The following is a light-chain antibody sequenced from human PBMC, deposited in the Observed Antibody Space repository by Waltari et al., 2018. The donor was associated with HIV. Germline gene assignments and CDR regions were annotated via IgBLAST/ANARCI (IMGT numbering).Light chain of an antibody. V-gene: IGLV1-47*01. Sequence: QSVLTQPPSASGTPGQRVTISCSGSSSNIGSNCVYWNHHLPGTAPKLLVYRNNQRPSGFPDRLSCSKSGTSASLAISGLRSEDEADYYCATWNDSLVGGGTKLTVL. CDR1: SSNIGSNC. CDR2: RNN. J-gene: IGLJ2*01. CDR3: ATWNDSL.